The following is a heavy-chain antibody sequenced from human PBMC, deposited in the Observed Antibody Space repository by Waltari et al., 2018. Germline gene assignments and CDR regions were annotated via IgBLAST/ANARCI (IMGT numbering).Heavy chain of an antibody. D-gene: IGHD1-20*01. J-gene: IGHJ4*02. CDR2: IKNKTDGGTT. V-gene: IGHV3-15*01. CDR3: WAVSFDY. Sequence: EVQLVESGGGLIKPGGSLRLSCAASGFSFSKAWMSWVRQAPGKGLEWVGRIKNKTDGGTTEYAAPVKVRFTISRDDSKNTLDLQMNSLKREDTAVYYCWAVSFDYWGQGTLVTVSS. CDR1: GFSFSKAW.